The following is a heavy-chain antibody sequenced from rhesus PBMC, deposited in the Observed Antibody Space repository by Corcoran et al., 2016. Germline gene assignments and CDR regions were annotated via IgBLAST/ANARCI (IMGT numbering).Heavy chain of an antibody. V-gene: IGHV4-147*01. J-gene: IGHJ4*01. CDR2: MPGSNGGH. CDR1: GGSIRSNW. Sequence: QLQLQESGPGLVKPSETLSLTCAVSGGSIRSNWWSWIRQPPGTGLAGIGRMPGSNGGHSYKPPRRSRGTIATETSKNQLALKLISVTAADTAVYYCARVTAGYWGQGVLVTVSS. CDR3: ARVTAGY.